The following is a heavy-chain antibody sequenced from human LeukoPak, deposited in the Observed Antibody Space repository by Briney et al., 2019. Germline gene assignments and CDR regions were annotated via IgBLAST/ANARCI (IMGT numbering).Heavy chain of an antibody. CDR2: MKQDGGQT. D-gene: IGHD6-19*01. CDR3: AREEDSSGWPDVFDI. V-gene: IGHV3-7*01. J-gene: IGHJ3*02. Sequence: GGSLRLSCAASGFTFSSYWMSWVRQAPGKGLEWVANMKQDGGQTYYVDSVKGRFTISRDNAKNSLYLQMNSLRAEDTAVYYRAREEDSSGWPDVFDIWGQGTMVTVSS. CDR1: GFTFSSYW.